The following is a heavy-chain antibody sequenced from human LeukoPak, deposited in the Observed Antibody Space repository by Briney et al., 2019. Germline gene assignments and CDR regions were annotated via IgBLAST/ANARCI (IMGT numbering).Heavy chain of an antibody. CDR3: ARTYCGGDCSDFGY. CDR2: ISYDGSNK. J-gene: IGHJ4*02. V-gene: IGHV3-30*04. Sequence: GGSLRLSCAASGFTFSSYAMHWVRQAPGKGLEWVAVISYDGSNKYYADSVKGRFTISRDNSKNTLYLQMNSLRAEDTAVYYCARTYCGGDCSDFGYWGQGTLVTVSS. D-gene: IGHD2-21*02. CDR1: GFTFSSYA.